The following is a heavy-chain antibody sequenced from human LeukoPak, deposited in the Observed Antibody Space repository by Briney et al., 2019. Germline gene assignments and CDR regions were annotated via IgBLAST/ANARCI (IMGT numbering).Heavy chain of an antibody. Sequence: SETQSLTCAVYGGSFSGYYWSWIRQPPGKGLEWIGEINHSGSTNYNPSLKSRVTISVDTSKNQFSLKLSSVTAADTAVYYCARERAARVATYYYYGMDVWGKGTTVTVSS. J-gene: IGHJ6*04. CDR2: INHSGST. CDR1: GGSFSGYY. V-gene: IGHV4-34*01. D-gene: IGHD5-12*01. CDR3: ARERAARVATYYYYGMDV.